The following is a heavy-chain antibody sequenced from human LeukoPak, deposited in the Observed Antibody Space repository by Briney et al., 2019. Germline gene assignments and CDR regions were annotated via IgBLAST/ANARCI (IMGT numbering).Heavy chain of an antibody. CDR1: GGSISSGDYY. V-gene: IGHV4-30-4*01. CDR3: ARDEDYGDYESAFDI. Sequence: SETLSLTCTVSGGSISSGDYYWSWIRQPPGKGLEWIGYIYYSGSTYYNPSLKSRVTISVDMSKNQFSLKLSSVTAADTAVYYCARDEDYGDYESAFDIWGQGTMVTVSS. J-gene: IGHJ3*02. CDR2: IYYSGST. D-gene: IGHD4-17*01.